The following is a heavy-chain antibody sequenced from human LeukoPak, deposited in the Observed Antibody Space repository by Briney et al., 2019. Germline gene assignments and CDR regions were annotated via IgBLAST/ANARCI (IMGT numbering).Heavy chain of an antibody. J-gene: IGHJ4*02. V-gene: IGHV4-4*02. D-gene: IGHD3-10*01. CDR2: IYHSGST. CDR3: ARVIVMVRGVIQSHYFDY. CDR1: GGSISSSNW. Sequence: SGTLSLTCAVSGGSISSSNWWSWVRQPPGKGLEWIGEIYHSGSTNYNPSLKSRVTISVDKSKNQFSLKLSSATAADTAVYYCARVIVMVRGVIQSHYFDYWGQGTLVTVSS.